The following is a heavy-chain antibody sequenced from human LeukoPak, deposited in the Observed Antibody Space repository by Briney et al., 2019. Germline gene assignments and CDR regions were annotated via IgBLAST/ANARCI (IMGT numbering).Heavy chain of an antibody. CDR2: ISSNGGST. CDR3: ARGRSGLSHRYFVF. Sequence: GGSLRLSCAASGFIFSIYAMHCVRQAPGKGGEYGSAISSNGGSTNYADSVKGRFTISRDNAKNTPYLQMGSRRAEDMAVYYCARGRSGLSHRYFVFWGQGALVTVSS. V-gene: IGHV3-64*02. CDR1: GFIFSIYA. D-gene: IGHD6-19*01. J-gene: IGHJ4*02.